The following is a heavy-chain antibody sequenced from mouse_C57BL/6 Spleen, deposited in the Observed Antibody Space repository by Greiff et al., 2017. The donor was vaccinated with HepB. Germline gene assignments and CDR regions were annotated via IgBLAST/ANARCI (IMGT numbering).Heavy chain of an antibody. Sequence: EVMLVESGGGLVKPGGSLKLSCAASGFTFSSYAMSWVRQTPEKRLEWVATISDGGSYTYYPDNVKGRFTISRDNAKNHLYLQMSHLKSEDTAMYYCARGDDLFAYWGQGTLVTVSA. CDR3: ARGDDLFAY. D-gene: IGHD2-4*01. CDR1: GFTFSSYA. CDR2: ISDGGSYT. J-gene: IGHJ3*01. V-gene: IGHV5-4*03.